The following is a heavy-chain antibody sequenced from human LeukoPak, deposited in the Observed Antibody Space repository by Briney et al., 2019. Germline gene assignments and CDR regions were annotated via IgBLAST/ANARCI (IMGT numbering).Heavy chain of an antibody. CDR3: ARARRRGYSYGTPVGAFDI. Sequence: PSETLSLTCTVSGGSISSYYWSWIRQPAGKGLEWIGEINHSGSTNYNPSLKSRVTISVDTSKNQFSLKLSSVTAADTAVYYCARARRRGYSYGTPVGAFDIWGQGTMVTVSS. D-gene: IGHD5-18*01. CDR2: INHSGST. V-gene: IGHV4-34*01. J-gene: IGHJ3*02. CDR1: GGSISSYY.